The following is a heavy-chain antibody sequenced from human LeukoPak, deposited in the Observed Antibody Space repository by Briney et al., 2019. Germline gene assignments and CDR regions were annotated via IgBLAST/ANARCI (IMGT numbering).Heavy chain of an antibody. V-gene: IGHV4-39*07. CDR1: GGSISSSSYY. Sequence: SETLSLTCTVSGGSISSSSYYWGWIRQPPGKGLEWIGEINHSGSTNYNPSLKGRVTISVDTSKNQFSLKLSSVTAADTAVYYCARGVVVRGVIITFHYGMDVWGQGTTVTVSS. J-gene: IGHJ6*02. CDR2: INHSGST. CDR3: ARGVVVRGVIITFHYGMDV. D-gene: IGHD3-10*01.